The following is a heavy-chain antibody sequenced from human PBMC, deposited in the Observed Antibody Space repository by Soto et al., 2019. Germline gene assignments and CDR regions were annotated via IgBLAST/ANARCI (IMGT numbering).Heavy chain of an antibody. V-gene: IGHV1-69*02. Sequence: SVKVSCKASGGTFSSYTISWVRQAPGQGLEWMGRFDPEVGIANYAQKFQDRVTITEDTSSDTAYMELSSLTSEDTAMYYCATHLSDANFAHWGQGTLVTVSS. CDR1: GGTFSSYT. D-gene: IGHD2-2*01. CDR2: FDPEVGIA. J-gene: IGHJ4*02. CDR3: ATHLSDANFAH.